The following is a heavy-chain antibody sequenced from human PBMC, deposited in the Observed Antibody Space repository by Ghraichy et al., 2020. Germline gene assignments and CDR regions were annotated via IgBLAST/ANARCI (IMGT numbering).Heavy chain of an antibody. CDR3: ARVDNWNDGGGAGYYYTMDV. CDR1: GGTSSSYA. D-gene: IGHD1-1*01. Sequence: SVKVSRKASGGTSSSYAITWVRQAPGQGLEWMGGIIPIFGTANYAQKFQGRVTITADESTSTAYMELSSLRSEDTAVYYCARVDNWNDGGGAGYYYTMDVWGQGTTVTVSS. J-gene: IGHJ6*02. CDR2: IIPIFGTA. V-gene: IGHV1-69*13.